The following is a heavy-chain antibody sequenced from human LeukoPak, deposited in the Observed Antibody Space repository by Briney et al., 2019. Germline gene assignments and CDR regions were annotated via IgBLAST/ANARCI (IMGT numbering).Heavy chain of an antibody. CDR1: GFTFSSYA. CDR3: VRRGNASSGWGDHDF. D-gene: IGHD6-19*01. J-gene: IGHJ4*02. Sequence: GGSLRLSCAASGFTFSSYAMSWVRQAPGKGLEWVSTIGGSGDKTFYADSVKGRFTISRDNSKNMVHLQMNSLTGEDTALYYCVRRGNASSGWGDHDFWGQGALVTVSS. V-gene: IGHV3-23*01. CDR2: IGGSGDKT.